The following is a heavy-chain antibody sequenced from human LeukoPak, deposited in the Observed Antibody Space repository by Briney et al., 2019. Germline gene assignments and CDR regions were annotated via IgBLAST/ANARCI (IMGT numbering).Heavy chain of an antibody. Sequence: ASVKVSCKASGYTFTSYGISWVRQAPGQGLEWMGWISAYNGNTNYAQKLQGRVTMTTDTSTSTAYMELRSLRSDDTAVYYCARGESYYDFWSGYYTRGYMDVWGKGTTVTVSS. J-gene: IGHJ6*03. V-gene: IGHV1-18*01. CDR1: GYTFTSYG. CDR3: ARGESYYDFWSGYYTRGYMDV. D-gene: IGHD3-3*01. CDR2: ISAYNGNT.